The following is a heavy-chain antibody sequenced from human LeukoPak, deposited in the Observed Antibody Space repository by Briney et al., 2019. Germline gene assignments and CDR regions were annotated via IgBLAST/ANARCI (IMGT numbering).Heavy chain of an antibody. V-gene: IGHV4-61*08. Sequence: SETLSLTGTVSGGSISSGVYYWSWIRQPPGKGLEWIGYIYYSGTTNYNPSLKSRVTISVDTSKNQFSLKLSSVTAADTAVYYCAREDYCSGGSCYSGYFQHWGQGTLVTVSS. CDR2: IYYSGTT. D-gene: IGHD2-15*01. CDR3: AREDYCSGGSCYSGYFQH. CDR1: GGSISSGVYY. J-gene: IGHJ1*01.